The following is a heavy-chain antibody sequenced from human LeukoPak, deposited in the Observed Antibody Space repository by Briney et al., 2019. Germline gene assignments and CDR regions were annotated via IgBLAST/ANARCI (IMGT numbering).Heavy chain of an antibody. D-gene: IGHD3-10*01. CDR2: INPNSGGT. J-gene: IGHJ4*02. CDR1: GYTFTGYY. CDR3: ARNHYYGSGSDFDY. Sequence: ASAKVSCKASGYTFTGYYMHWVRQAPGQGLEWMGWINPNSGGTNYAQKFQGRVTMTRDTSISTAYMELSRLRSDDTAVYYCARNHYYGSGSDFDYWGQGTLVTVSS. V-gene: IGHV1-2*02.